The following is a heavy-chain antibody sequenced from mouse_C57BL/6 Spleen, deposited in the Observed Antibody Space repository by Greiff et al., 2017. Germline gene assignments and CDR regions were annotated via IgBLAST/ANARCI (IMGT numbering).Heavy chain of an antibody. J-gene: IGHJ4*01. Sequence: EVKLQESGPVLVKPGASVKMSCKASGYTFTDYYMNWVKQSHGKSLEWIGVINPYNGGTSYNPKFKGKATLTVDKSSSTAYMELNSLTSEDSAVYYCAKRDGYYEDYYAMDYWGQGTSVTVSS. CDR1: GYTFTDYY. V-gene: IGHV1-19*01. CDR2: INPYNGGT. D-gene: IGHD2-3*01. CDR3: AKRDGYYEDYYAMDY.